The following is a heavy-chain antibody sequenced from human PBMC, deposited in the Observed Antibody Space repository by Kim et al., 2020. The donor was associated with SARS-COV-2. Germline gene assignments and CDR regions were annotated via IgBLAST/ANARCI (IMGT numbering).Heavy chain of an antibody. CDR3: ARNTTPWPATPFSTGLDL. D-gene: IGHD1-1*01. J-gene: IGHJ6*02. V-gene: IGHV4-39*01. CDR2: AYYTGRP. Sequence: SETLSLTCSVSGGSINADNYYWTWIRQSPDKGLEWIGTAYYTGRPYFNPSLARRATMSLDRATNQLSLQLASVTAADTAIYYCARNTTPWPATPFSTGLDLGGPGTAGTVSS. CDR1: GGSINADNYY.